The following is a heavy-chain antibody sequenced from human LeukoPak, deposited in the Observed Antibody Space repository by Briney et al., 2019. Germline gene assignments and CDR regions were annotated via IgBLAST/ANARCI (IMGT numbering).Heavy chain of an antibody. V-gene: IGHV1-69*01. CDR1: GRTFSSNA. CDR3: ARAPHNDVLRYFDWLFAY. J-gene: IGHJ4*02. Sequence: GASVKVSCKASGRTFSSNAISWVRQAPGQGLEWMGGIIPIFGTANYAQKFQGRVTITADESTSTAYMELSSLRSEDTAVYYCARAPHNDVLRYFDWLFAYWGQGTLVTVSS. D-gene: IGHD3-9*01. CDR2: IIPIFGTA.